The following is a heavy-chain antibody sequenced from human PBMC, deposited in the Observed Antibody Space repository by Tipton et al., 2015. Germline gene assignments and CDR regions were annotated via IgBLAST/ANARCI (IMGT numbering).Heavy chain of an antibody. CDR1: AYSITSDYY. CDR2: IYYSGST. Sequence: LRLSCAVSAYSITSDYYWDWIRQPPGKGLKWIGNIYYSGSTYYNPSLNSRVTISIDTSRNQFSLKLSSVTAADTAVYYCARDFTPYQYYAMDVWGQGTTVTVSS. J-gene: IGHJ6*02. V-gene: IGHV4-38-2*02. CDR3: ARDFTPYQYYAMDV.